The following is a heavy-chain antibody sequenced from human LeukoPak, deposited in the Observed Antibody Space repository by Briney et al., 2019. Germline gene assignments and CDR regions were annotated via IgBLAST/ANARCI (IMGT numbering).Heavy chain of an antibody. CDR1: GGSITNTNY. Sequence: SGTLSLTCGVSGGSITNTNYWTWVRQPPGKGLEWIGEVNLQGSTNYNPSLMGRVAIAVDTSENHISLQLTSVTAADTAVYYCAREGGPYRPLDYSGQGALVTVSS. J-gene: IGHJ4*02. CDR3: AREGGPYRPLDY. V-gene: IGHV4-4*02. CDR2: VNLQGST.